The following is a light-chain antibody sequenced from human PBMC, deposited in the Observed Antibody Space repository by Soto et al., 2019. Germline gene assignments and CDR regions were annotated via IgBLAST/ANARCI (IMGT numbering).Light chain of an antibody. J-gene: IGKJ5*01. Sequence: DIQMSQSPSSLSASVGDRVTITCRASQGIGDALGWYQQKPGKAPNLLIYGASNLHSGVPSRFSGSGSGTNFTLTISSLQPEDFATYYCQQANSFPITFGQGTRLEI. CDR3: QQANSFPIT. CDR1: QGIGDA. V-gene: IGKV1-17*01. CDR2: GAS.